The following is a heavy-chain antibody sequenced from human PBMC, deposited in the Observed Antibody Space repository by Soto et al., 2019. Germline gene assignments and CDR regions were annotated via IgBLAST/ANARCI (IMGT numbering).Heavy chain of an antibody. V-gene: IGHV3-53*04. CDR2: IYSGGST. CDR1: GFTFSSYA. CDR3: ARDIRRNYYYYYMDV. Sequence: GGSLRLSCAASGFTFSSYAMSWVRQAPGRGLEWVSVIYSGGSTYYADSVKGRFTISRHNSKNTLYLQMNSLRAEDTAVYYCARDIRRNYYYYYMDVWGKGTTVTVSS. J-gene: IGHJ6*03.